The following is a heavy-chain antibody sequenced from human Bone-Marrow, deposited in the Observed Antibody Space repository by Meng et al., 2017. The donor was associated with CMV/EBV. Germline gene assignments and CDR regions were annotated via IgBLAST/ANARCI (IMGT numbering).Heavy chain of an antibody. CDR2: ISYDGSNK. CDR3: ARVGAGADY. J-gene: IGHJ4*01. V-gene: IGHV3-30*04. Sequence: GESLKISCAASGFTFSGYAMHWVRQAPGKGLEWVAVISYDGSNKYYADSVKGRFTISRDNSKNTLYLQMNSLRAEDTAVYYCARVGAGADYWGHGTLVTVSS. CDR1: GFTFSGYA. D-gene: IGHD3-16*01.